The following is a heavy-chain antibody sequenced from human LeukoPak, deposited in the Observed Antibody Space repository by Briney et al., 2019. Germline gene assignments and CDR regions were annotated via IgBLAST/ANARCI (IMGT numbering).Heavy chain of an antibody. V-gene: IGHV1-2*02. CDR2: INPNSGGT. CDR1: GYTFTGYY. CDR3: ARYLLYCSGGSCYNYFDY. J-gene: IGHJ4*02. Sequence: ASVKVSCKASGYTFTGYYMHWVRQAPGQGLEWMGWINPNSGGTNYAQKFQGGVTMTRDTSISTAYMELSRLRSDDTAVYYCARYLLYCSGGSCYNYFDYWGQGTLVTVSS. D-gene: IGHD2-15*01.